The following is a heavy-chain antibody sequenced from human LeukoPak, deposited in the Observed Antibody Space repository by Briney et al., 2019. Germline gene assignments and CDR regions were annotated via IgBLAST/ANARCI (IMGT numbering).Heavy chain of an antibody. D-gene: IGHD2-2*01. CDR1: GFTFSSYS. V-gene: IGHV3-48*01. CDR2: ISSSSSTI. Sequence: GGSLRLSCAASGFTFSSYSMNWVRQAPGKGLEWVSYISSSSSTIYYADSVKGRFTISRDNAKNSLYLQMNSLRAEDTAVYYCARKSRCSSTSCPSGMDVWGQGTTATVSS. CDR3: ARKSRCSSTSCPSGMDV. J-gene: IGHJ6*02.